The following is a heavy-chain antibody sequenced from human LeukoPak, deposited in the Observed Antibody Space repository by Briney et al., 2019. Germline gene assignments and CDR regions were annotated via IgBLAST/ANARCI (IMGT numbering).Heavy chain of an antibody. V-gene: IGHV4-31*03. CDR1: GGSIISGGYY. Sequence: SETLSITCTVSGGSIISGGYYWSWIRQHPGKGLEWIGYIYYSGSTYYNPSLKSRVTISVDTSKNQFSLKLSSVTAADTAVYYCARELDYGDYGGFDYWGQGTLVTVSS. CDR2: IYYSGST. D-gene: IGHD4-17*01. J-gene: IGHJ4*02. CDR3: ARELDYGDYGGFDY.